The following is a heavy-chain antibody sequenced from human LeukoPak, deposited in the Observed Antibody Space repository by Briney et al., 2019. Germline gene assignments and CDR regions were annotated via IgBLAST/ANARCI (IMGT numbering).Heavy chain of an antibody. J-gene: IGHJ4*02. CDR1: GYTFTSYG. D-gene: IGHD6-19*01. CDR2: ISAYNGNT. Sequence: ASVKVSCKASGYTFTSYGISWVRQAPEQGLEWMGWISAYNGNTNYAQKLQGRVTMTTDTSTSTAYMELRSLRSDGTAVYYCARDKGYSSGWYVVSQRPDIDYWGQGTLVTVSS. CDR3: ARDKGYSSGWYVVSQRPDIDY. V-gene: IGHV1-18*01.